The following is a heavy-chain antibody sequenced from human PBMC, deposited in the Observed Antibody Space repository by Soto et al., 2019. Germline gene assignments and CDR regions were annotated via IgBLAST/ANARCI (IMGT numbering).Heavy chain of an antibody. Sequence: SETLSLTCSVSGDSITTYYWSWFRQPPGKGLEWIGYIYKSGNTKYNPSLKSRVIISVDTSRNQISLELSSVTTADTAVYYCARDNISGNMYSGYYYHGMDVWGHGTTVTVSS. D-gene: IGHD5-12*01. V-gene: IGHV4-59*01. CDR3: ARDNISGNMYSGYYYHGMDV. CDR2: IYKSGNT. J-gene: IGHJ6*02. CDR1: GDSITTYY.